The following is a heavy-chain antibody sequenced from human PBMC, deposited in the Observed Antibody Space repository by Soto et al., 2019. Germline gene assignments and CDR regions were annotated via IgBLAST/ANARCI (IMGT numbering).Heavy chain of an antibody. CDR3: ARGNYGYYGMDV. CDR2: MNPNSGNT. CDR1: GYTFTSYD. V-gene: IGHV1-8*01. Sequence: ASVKVSCKASGYTFTSYDINWVRQATGRGLEWMGWMNPNSGNTGYAQKFQGRVTMTRNTSISTAYMELSSLRSEDTAVYYCARGNYGYYGMDVWGQGTKVTVYS. J-gene: IGHJ6*02. D-gene: IGHD3-10*01.